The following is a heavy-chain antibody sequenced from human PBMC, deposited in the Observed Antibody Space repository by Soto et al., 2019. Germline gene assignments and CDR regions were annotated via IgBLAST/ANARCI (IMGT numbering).Heavy chain of an antibody. J-gene: IGHJ6*02. CDR2: IYSGGST. CDR1: GFTVSSNY. Sequence: EVQLVETGGGLIQPGGSLRLSCAASGFTVSSNYMSWVRQAPGKGLEWVSVIYSGGSTYYADSVKGRFTISSDHSKNTRYLHRNCLRAEETGVYYGARGILGCCSGCSRYDYYWFGMGVWGQGTTVTVSS. D-gene: IGHD2-15*01. V-gene: IGHV3-53*02. CDR3: ARGILGCCSGCSRYDYYWFGMGV.